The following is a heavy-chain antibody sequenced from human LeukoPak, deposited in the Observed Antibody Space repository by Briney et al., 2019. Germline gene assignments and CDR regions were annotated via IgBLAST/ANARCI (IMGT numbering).Heavy chain of an antibody. Sequence: SETLSLTCAVYGGSFSGYYWGWIRRPPGKGRGWTGEINHSGSTNYTPSLKSRVTISVDTSKSQFSLKLSSVTAADTAVYYCARGSVYYYDSSGFDYWGQGTLVTVSS. V-gene: IGHV4-34*01. CDR2: INHSGST. D-gene: IGHD3-22*01. CDR1: GGSFSGYY. J-gene: IGHJ4*02. CDR3: ARGSVYYYDSSGFDY.